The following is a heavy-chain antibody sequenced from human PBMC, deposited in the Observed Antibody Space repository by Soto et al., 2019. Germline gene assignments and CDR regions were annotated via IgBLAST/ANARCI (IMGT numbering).Heavy chain of an antibody. V-gene: IGHV4-31*03. J-gene: IGHJ4*02. D-gene: IGHD6-13*01. CDR1: GGSISSGDYY. CDR3: ARDVSSKWQYFDY. CDR2: TYYSGSA. Sequence: ASETLSLTCIVSGGSISSGDYYWSWIRQHLGKGLEWIGYTYYSGSAYYNPSLKSRVTMSVDTSKNQFSLKLSSVTAADTAIYFCARDVSSKWQYFDYWGQGTLVTVSS.